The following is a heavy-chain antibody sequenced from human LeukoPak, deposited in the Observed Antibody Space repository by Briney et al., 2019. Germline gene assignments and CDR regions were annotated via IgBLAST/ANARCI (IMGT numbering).Heavy chain of an antibody. J-gene: IGHJ5*02. CDR3: ARRDCSSTSCYGPGKANWFDP. V-gene: IGHV4-34*01. CDR2: INHSGST. Sequence: SETLSLTCAVYGGSFSGYYWSWIRQPPGKGLEWIGEINHSGSTNYNPSLKSRVTISVDTSKNQFSLKLSSVTAADTAVYYCARRDCSSTSCYGPGKANWFDPWGQGTLVTVSS. D-gene: IGHD2-2*01. CDR1: GGSFSGYY.